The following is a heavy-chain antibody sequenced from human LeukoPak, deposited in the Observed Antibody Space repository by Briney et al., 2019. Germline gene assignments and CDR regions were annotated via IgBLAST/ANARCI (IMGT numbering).Heavy chain of an antibody. V-gene: IGHV4-34*01. Sequence: PSETLSLTCAVYGVSFSGYYWSWLRQPPGKGLEWIGEINHSGSTNYNPSLKSRVTISVDTSKNQFSLKLSSVTAADTAVYYCARGPGCSSTSCYGGYYYYYYGMDVWGKGTTVTVSS. CDR2: INHSGST. CDR1: GVSFSGYY. J-gene: IGHJ6*04. D-gene: IGHD2-2*01. CDR3: ARGPGCSSTSCYGGYYYYYYGMDV.